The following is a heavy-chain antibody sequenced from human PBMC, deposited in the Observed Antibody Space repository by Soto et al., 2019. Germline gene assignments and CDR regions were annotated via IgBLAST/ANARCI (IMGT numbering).Heavy chain of an antibody. V-gene: IGHV4-59*11. Sequence: SETLSLTCTVSGGSIRSHYWNWIRQPPGKGLEWIAYIYYSGTSYNPSLKSRVSISLDTSKNQFSLRLSSVTAADTAVYYCARAYYDTSGYSLDPWGQGILVTVSS. CDR1: GGSIRSHY. CDR3: ARAYYDTSGYSLDP. CDR2: IYYSGT. D-gene: IGHD3-22*01. J-gene: IGHJ5*02.